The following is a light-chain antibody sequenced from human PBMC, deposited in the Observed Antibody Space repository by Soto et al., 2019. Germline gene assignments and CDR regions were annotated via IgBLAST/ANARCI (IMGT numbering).Light chain of an antibody. CDR1: QSVSSSY. J-gene: IGKJ5*01. Sequence: EIVLTQSPGTLSLSPGERATLSFRASQSVSSSYLAWYQQKPGQAPRLLIYGASSRATGIPDRFSGSGSGTDFTLTINRLEPEDFAVYYCQQYGSSITFGQGTRLEI. CDR3: QQYGSSIT. V-gene: IGKV3-20*01. CDR2: GAS.